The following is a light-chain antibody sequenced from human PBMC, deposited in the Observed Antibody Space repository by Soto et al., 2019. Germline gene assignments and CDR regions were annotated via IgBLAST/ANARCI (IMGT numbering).Light chain of an antibody. Sequence: VLTQAPSVSGTPGQRVTITCSGSSSNIGRNSVNWYQHLPGTAPKLLTHGNNHRPSGVPDRFSGSKSGTSASLAITRLQAEDEADYYCQSYDISLHNYVFGTGTKVTVL. V-gene: IGLV1-44*01. J-gene: IGLJ1*01. CDR2: GNN. CDR3: QSYDISLHNYV. CDR1: SSNIGRNS.